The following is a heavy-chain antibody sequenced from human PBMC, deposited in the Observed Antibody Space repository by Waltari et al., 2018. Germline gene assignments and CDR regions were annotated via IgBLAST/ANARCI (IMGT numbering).Heavy chain of an antibody. J-gene: IGHJ1*01. V-gene: IGHV1-69*08. D-gene: IGHD1-26*01. Sequence: QVQLVQSGAEVKKPGSSVKVSCKASGGTFSSYAISWVRQAPGQGLEWMGRIIPICGTANDAQKFQGRVTITADKSTSTAYMELSSLRSEDTAVYYCASLHSGSYSEYFQHWGQGTLVTVSS. CDR3: ASLHSGSYSEYFQH. CDR1: GGTFSSYA. CDR2: IIPICGTA.